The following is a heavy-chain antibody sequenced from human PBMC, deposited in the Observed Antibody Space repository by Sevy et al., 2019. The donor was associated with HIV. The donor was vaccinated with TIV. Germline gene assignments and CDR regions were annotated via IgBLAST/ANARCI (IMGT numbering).Heavy chain of an antibody. CDR1: GFTFGTYD. Sequence: GGSLRLSCAASGFTFGTYDMHWVRQAPGKGLEWVAIISSDGSYRYYADSVRGRFSMARDNSKNTMYLQISGLLIEDTAVDYCAKNRPPGGSLFSRHGMDVWGRRTTVTVSS. J-gene: IGHJ6*02. CDR3: AKNRPPGGSLFSRHGMDV. CDR2: ISSDGSYR. V-gene: IGHV3-30*18. D-gene: IGHD3-16*01.